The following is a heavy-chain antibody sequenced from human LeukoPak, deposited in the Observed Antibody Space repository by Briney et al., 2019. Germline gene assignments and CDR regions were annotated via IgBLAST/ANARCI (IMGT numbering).Heavy chain of an antibody. J-gene: IGHJ4*02. CDR1: GFTFSNYW. CDR3: ARSRNSGTYTDY. V-gene: IGHV3-74*01. D-gene: IGHD1-26*01. Sequence: QPGGSLRLSCAASGFTFSNYWIHWVRQAPGKGLVWVSRMNSDGSITNFEDSVMGRFTISRDNAKNTLYLQMNSLRAEDTAVYYCARSRNSGTYTDYWGQGTLVTVSS. CDR2: MNSDGSIT.